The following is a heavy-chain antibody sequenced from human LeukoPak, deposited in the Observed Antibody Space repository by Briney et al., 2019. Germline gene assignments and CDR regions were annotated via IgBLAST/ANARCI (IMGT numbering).Heavy chain of an antibody. CDR2: IHPSGST. J-gene: IGHJ4*02. CDR1: GGSISSGSYY. CDR3: ARGPPPDFDY. Sequence: SQTLSLTCTVSGGSISSGSYYWSWIRQPAGKGLEWIGRIHPSGSTNYNPSLKSRLTLSVDTSKNQFSLKLSSVTAADTAVYYCARGPPPDFDYWGRGTLVTVSS. V-gene: IGHV4-61*02.